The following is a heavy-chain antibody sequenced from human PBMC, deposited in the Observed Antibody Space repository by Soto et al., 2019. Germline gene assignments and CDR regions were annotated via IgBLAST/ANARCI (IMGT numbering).Heavy chain of an antibody. CDR2: INAGNGNT. J-gene: IGHJ4*02. CDR1: GSPFSGHA. CDR3: ARDLGGWPDY. V-gene: IGHV1-3*01. D-gene: IGHD2-15*01. Sequence: ASVEVSCKASGSPFSGHAILWLRQAPGRRPEWLGWINAGNGNTKYSQKFQGRVTITRDTSASTAYMELSSLRSEDTAVYYCARDLGGWPDYWGQGTLVTVSS.